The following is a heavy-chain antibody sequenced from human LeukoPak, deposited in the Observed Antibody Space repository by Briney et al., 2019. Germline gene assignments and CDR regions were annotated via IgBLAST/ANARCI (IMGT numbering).Heavy chain of an antibody. J-gene: IGHJ6*03. D-gene: IGHD6-13*01. V-gene: IGHV3-23*01. Sequence: GGSLRLSCAASGFTFSSYAMSWVRQAPGKGLEWVSAISGSGGSTYYADSVKGRFTISRDNSKNTLYLQKNSLRAEDTAVYYCAKLRQQLVYYYYYMDVWGKGTTVTVSS. CDR2: ISGSGGST. CDR3: AKLRQQLVYYYYYMDV. CDR1: GFTFSSYA.